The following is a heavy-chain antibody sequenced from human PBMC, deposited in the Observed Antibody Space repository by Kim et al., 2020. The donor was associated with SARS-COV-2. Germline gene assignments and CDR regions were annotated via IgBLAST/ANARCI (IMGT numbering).Heavy chain of an antibody. CDR1: GFSFSSYS. J-gene: IGHJ4*02. CDR3: ARDSRSTFFGVLIGHFDY. D-gene: IGHD3-3*01. Sequence: GGSLRLSCAASGFSFSSYSMNWVRQAPGKGLEWVSSISSSSSYIYYADSVKGRFTISRDNAKNSLYLQMNSLRAEDTAVYYCARDSRSTFFGVLIGHFDYWGQGTLGTVSS. CDR2: ISSSSSYI. V-gene: IGHV3-21*01.